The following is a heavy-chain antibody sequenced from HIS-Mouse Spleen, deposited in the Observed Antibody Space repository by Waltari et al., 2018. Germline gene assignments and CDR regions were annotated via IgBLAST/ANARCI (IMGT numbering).Heavy chain of an antibody. J-gene: IGHJ2*01. CDR2: IYYSGRT. V-gene: IGHV4-39*07. CDR3: AREIPYSSSWYDWYFDL. CDR1: GGPISSSSYY. Sequence: QLQLQESGPGLVKPSETLSLTCTVSGGPISSSSYYWGWIRQPPGKGLGWIGSIYYSGRTCYNRALNSRVTISVDTSKNQFSLKLSSVTAADTAVYYCAREIPYSSSWYDWYFDLWGRGTLVTVSS. D-gene: IGHD6-13*01.